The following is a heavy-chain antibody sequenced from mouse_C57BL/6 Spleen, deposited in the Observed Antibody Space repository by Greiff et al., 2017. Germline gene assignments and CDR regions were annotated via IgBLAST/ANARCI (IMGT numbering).Heavy chain of an antibody. CDR2: INPYNGGT. V-gene: IGHV1-19*01. Sequence: EVQLQQSGPVLVKPGASVKMSCKASGYTFTDYYMNWVKQSHGKSLEWIGVINPYNGGTSYNQKFKGKATLPVDKSSSTAYMELNSLTSDDSAVYYCAISETAQATGAYWGQGTLVTVSA. J-gene: IGHJ3*01. CDR3: AISETAQATGAY. D-gene: IGHD3-2*02. CDR1: GYTFTDYY.